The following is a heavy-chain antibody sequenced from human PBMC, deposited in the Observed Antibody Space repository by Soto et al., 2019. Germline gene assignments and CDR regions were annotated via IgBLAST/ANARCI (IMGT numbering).Heavy chain of an antibody. J-gene: IGHJ4*02. CDR2: ISSSSSYI. Sequence: EVQLLESGGGLEQPGGSLRLSCVASGFTFSTYAMSWVRQGPGKGLEWVSSISSSSSYIYYADSVKGRFTISRDNAKNSLYLQMNSLRAEDTAVYYCASVSGYPTHDYWGQGTLVTVSS. D-gene: IGHD5-12*01. V-gene: IGHV3-21*01. CDR3: ASVSGYPTHDY. CDR1: GFTFSTYA.